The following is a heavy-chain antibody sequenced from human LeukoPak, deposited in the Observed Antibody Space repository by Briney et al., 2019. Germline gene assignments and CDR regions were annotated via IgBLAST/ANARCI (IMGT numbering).Heavy chain of an antibody. V-gene: IGHV1-18*01. Sequence: ASVTVSCTASGYTFTSYGISWVRQAPGQGLEWMGWISAYNGNTNYAQKLQGRVTMTTDTSTSTAYMELRSLRSDDTAVYYCARDWHSSWYPYYYYGMDVWGQGTTVTVSS. D-gene: IGHD6-13*01. CDR2: ISAYNGNT. CDR3: ARDWHSSWYPYYYYGMDV. J-gene: IGHJ6*02. CDR1: GYTFTSYG.